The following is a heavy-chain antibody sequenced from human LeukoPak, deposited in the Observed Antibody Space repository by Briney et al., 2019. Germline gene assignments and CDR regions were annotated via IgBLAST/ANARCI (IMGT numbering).Heavy chain of an antibody. Sequence: GASVKVSCKASGYTFTGYYMYWVRQAPGQGLEWMGWINPNSGGTNYAQKFQGRVTMTRDTSISTAYMELSRLRSDDTAVYYCARDLVAVAGTHYYYYYMDVWGKGTTVTVSS. CDR2: INPNSGGT. J-gene: IGHJ6*03. V-gene: IGHV1-2*02. D-gene: IGHD6-19*01. CDR1: GYTFTGYY. CDR3: ARDLVAVAGTHYYYYYMDV.